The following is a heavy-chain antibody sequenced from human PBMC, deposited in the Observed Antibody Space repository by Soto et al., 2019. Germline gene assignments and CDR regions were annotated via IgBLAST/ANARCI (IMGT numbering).Heavy chain of an antibody. J-gene: IGHJ6*02. CDR2: IYYSGST. D-gene: IGHD6-6*01. CDR1: GGSISSSSYY. V-gene: IGHV4-39*01. Sequence: SETLSLTCTVSGGSISSSSYYWGWIRQPPGKGLEWIGSIYYSGSTYYNPSLKSRVTISVGTSKNQFSLKLSFVTAADTVVYYCARYSRIAAPPYYGMDVWGQGTTVTVSS. CDR3: ARYSRIAAPPYYGMDV.